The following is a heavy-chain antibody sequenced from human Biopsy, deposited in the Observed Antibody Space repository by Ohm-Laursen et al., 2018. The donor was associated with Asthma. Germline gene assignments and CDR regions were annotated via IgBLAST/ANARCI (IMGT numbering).Heavy chain of an antibody. CDR3: ARFKRGYSYGYAGVFDY. V-gene: IGHV3-9*01. J-gene: IGHJ4*02. CDR1: GFKFDEYT. Sequence: SLRLSCTASGFKFDEYTMHWVRQAPGKGLEWVSGISWNSATIGYADSVKGRFTIPRDNAKNSLYLQMNSLRDEDTAVYYCARFKRGYSYGYAGVFDYWGQGTLVTVSS. CDR2: ISWNSATI. D-gene: IGHD5-18*01.